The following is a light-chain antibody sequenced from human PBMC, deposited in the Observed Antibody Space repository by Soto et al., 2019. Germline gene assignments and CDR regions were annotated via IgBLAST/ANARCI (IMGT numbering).Light chain of an antibody. V-gene: IGLV2-14*01. CDR3: SSYTRSSIWV. CDR1: TSDVGGHNF. Sequence: QSALTQPASVSGSPGESITISCNGTTSDVGGHNFVSWFQQHPGKAPKMMIYAVDQRPSGVSIRFSGSKSGNTASLIISGLQTEDEADYYCSSYTRSSIWVFGGGTKLTVL. CDR2: AVD. J-gene: IGLJ3*02.